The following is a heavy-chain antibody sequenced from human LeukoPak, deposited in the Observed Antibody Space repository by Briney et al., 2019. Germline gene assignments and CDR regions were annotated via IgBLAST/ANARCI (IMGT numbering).Heavy chain of an antibody. D-gene: IGHD2-8*01. V-gene: IGHV4-39*07. J-gene: IGHJ4*02. CDR2: IYYSGST. Sequence: SETLSLTCTVSGGSISSSSYYWGWIRQPPGKGLEWIGSIYYSGSTYYNPSLKSRVTISVDTSKNQFSLKLSSVAAADTAVYYCASPYCTNGVCYMSGFDYWGQGTLVTVSS. CDR1: GGSISSSSYY. CDR3: ASPYCTNGVCYMSGFDY.